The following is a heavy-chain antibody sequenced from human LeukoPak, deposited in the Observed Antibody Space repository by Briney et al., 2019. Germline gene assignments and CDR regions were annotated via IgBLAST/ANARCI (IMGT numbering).Heavy chain of an antibody. CDR1: GGSFSGYY. V-gene: IGHV4-34*01. J-gene: IGHJ3*02. D-gene: IGHD6-25*01. Sequence: PSETLSLTCAVYGGSFSGYYWSWIRQPPGKGLEWIGEINHSGSTNYNPSLKSRVTISVDTSKNQFSLKLSSVTAADTAVYYCARLRPQVDPFDIWGQGTMVTVSS. CDR2: INHSGST. CDR3: ARLRPQVDPFDI.